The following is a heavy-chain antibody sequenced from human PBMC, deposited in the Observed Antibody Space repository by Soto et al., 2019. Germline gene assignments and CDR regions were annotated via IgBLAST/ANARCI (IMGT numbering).Heavy chain of an antibody. Sequence: SETLSLTCTVSGGSISSSSYYWGWIRQPPGKGLEWIGSIYYSGSTYYNPSLKSRVTISVDTSKNQFSLKLSSVTAADTAVYYCARRVIGVVVYNYWGQGTLVTVSS. CDR1: GGSISSSSYY. J-gene: IGHJ4*02. CDR3: ARRVIGVVVYNY. V-gene: IGHV4-39*01. D-gene: IGHD2-8*02. CDR2: IYYSGST.